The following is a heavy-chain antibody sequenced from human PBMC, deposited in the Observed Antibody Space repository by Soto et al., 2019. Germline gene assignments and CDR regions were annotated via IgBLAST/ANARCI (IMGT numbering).Heavy chain of an antibody. Sequence: GESLKISCQGSGYSFTSYWISWVRQMPGKGLEWMGRIDPSDSYTNYSPSFQGHVTISADKSISTAYLQWSSLKASDTAMYYCACTREILTGVSLYYGMDVWGQGTTVTVSS. J-gene: IGHJ6*02. V-gene: IGHV5-10-1*01. CDR1: GYSFTSYW. CDR2: IDPSDSYT. CDR3: ACTREILTGVSLYYGMDV. D-gene: IGHD3-9*01.